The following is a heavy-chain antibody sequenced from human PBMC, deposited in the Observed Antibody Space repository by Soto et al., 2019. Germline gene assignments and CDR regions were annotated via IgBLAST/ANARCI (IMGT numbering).Heavy chain of an antibody. D-gene: IGHD6-19*01. CDR1: GFTFGDYA. Sequence: GGSLRLSCTASGFTFGDYAMSWFRQAPGKGLEWVGFIRSKTYGGTTEYAASVKGRFTISRDDSKSIAYLQMNSLKTEDTAVYYCARPEGIAGAGYNYWGLGTLVTVSS. V-gene: IGHV3-49*03. CDR2: IRSKTYGGTT. CDR3: ARPEGIAGAGYNY. J-gene: IGHJ4*02.